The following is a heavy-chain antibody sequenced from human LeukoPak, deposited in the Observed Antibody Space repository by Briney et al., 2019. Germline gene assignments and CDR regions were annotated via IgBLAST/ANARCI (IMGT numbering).Heavy chain of an antibody. Sequence: SETLSLTCTVSGGSISSYYWSWIRQPPGKGLEWIGYIYYSGSAICSPSLKSRVTISVDTSKNQFSLRLSSVTAADTAVYYCARGPEWYYFDYWGQGTLVTVSS. CDR2: IYYSGSA. V-gene: IGHV4-59*08. J-gene: IGHJ4*02. CDR1: GGSISSYY. D-gene: IGHD3-3*01. CDR3: ARGPEWYYFDY.